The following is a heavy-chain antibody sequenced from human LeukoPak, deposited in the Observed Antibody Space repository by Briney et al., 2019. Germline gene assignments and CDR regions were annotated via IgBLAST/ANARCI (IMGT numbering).Heavy chain of an antibody. J-gene: IGHJ4*02. D-gene: IGHD2-21*01. CDR1: GFTVSSNY. CDR2: IYSGGST. CDR3: ARASRNSLFDY. V-gene: IGHV3-53*01. Sequence: GGSLRLSCAASGFTVSSNYMSWVRQAPGKGLEWVSVIYSGGSTYYADSVKGRFTISRDNSKNTLYLQMNSLRAEDTAVYYCARASRNSLFDYWGQGTLVTVSS.